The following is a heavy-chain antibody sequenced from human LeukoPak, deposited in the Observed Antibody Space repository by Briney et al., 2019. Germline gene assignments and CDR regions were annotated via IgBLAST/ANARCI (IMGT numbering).Heavy chain of an antibody. CDR3: AREYRYGGYLDFGY. Sequence: GGSLRLSCAASGFTFSSYWMSWVRQAPGKGLEWVANIKQDGSEKYYVDSVKGRFTISRDNAKNSLYLQMNSLRAEDTAVYYCAREYRYGGYLDFGYWGQGTLVTVSS. CDR2: IKQDGSEK. D-gene: IGHD5-12*01. J-gene: IGHJ4*02. V-gene: IGHV3-7*01. CDR1: GFTFSSYW.